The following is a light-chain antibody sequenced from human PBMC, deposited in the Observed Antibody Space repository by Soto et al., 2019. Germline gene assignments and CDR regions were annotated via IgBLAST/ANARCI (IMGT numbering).Light chain of an antibody. CDR1: QSVSSN. V-gene: IGKV3-20*01. Sequence: EIVMTQSPATLSVSPGERATLSCRASQSVSSNLAWYQQKPGQAPRLLIYGASSRAPGIPDRFSGRGSGTDFTLTIGGLEPENFAVYYCQQYGISPWTFGQGTKVDIK. CDR2: GAS. J-gene: IGKJ1*01. CDR3: QQYGISPWT.